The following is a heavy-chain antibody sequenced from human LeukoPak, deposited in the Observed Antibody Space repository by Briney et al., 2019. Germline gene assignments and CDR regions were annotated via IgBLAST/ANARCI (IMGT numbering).Heavy chain of an antibody. D-gene: IGHD3-22*01. CDR3: ARLYYDSSGYIFDY. Sequence: SETLSLTCTVSGGSISSYYWSWIRQPPGKGLEWIGYIYYSGSTNYNPSLKSRVTISVDTSKNQFSLKLSSVTAADTAVYYCARLYYDSSGYIFDYWGQGTLVTVSS. J-gene: IGHJ4*02. CDR1: GGSISSYY. CDR2: IYYSGST. V-gene: IGHV4-59*08.